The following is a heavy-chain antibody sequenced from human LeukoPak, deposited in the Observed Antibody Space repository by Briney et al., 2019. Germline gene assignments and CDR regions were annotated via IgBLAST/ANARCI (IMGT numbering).Heavy chain of an antibody. CDR1: GFTFSRYE. CDR2: ISSSGDTI. Sequence: PGGSLRLSCAASGFTFSRYEMNWVRQAPGKGLEWVSYISSSGDTIYYADSVKGRFTISRDNAKSSLYLQMNGLRAEDTAVYYCARVAVAGSVDCWGQGTLVTVSS. V-gene: IGHV3-48*03. CDR3: ARVAVAGSVDC. D-gene: IGHD6-19*01. J-gene: IGHJ4*02.